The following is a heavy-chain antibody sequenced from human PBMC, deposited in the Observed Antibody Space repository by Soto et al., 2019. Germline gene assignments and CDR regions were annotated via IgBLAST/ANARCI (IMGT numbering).Heavy chain of an antibody. Sequence: SETLSLTCTVSGGSVSSGDYYWSWIRQPPGKGLEWIGYIYYSGSTYYNPSLKSRVTISVDTSKNQFSLKLSSVTAADTAVYYCARGHSSGYFPAWGQGTLVTSPQ. J-gene: IGHJ5*02. CDR3: ARGHSSGYFPA. CDR2: IYYSGST. CDR1: GGSVSSGDYY. V-gene: IGHV4-30-4*01. D-gene: IGHD3-22*01.